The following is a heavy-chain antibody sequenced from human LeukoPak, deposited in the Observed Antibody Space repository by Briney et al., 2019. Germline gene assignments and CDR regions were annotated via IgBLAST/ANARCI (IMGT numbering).Heavy chain of an antibody. V-gene: IGHV4-61*02. CDR1: GGSISSGSYY. CDR3: AREGLRVAPSPDYYYYYMDV. Sequence: SETLSLTCTVSGGSISSGSYYWSWIRQPAGKGLEWIGRIYTSGSTNYNPSLKSRVTISVDTSKNQFSLKLSSVTAADTAVYYCAREGLRVAPSPDYYYYYMDVWGKGTTVTISS. D-gene: IGHD3-3*01. CDR2: IYTSGST. J-gene: IGHJ6*03.